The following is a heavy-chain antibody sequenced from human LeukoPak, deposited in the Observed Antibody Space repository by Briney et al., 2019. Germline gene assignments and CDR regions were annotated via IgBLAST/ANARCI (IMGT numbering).Heavy chain of an antibody. CDR1: GFTFSTYG. Sequence: PGRSLRLSCAASGFTFSTYGMHWVRQAPGKGLDWVAVIWYDGSKKYYADSVKGRFTISRDNSRNTLYLQMNSLRAEDTAVYYCAKERVDYGDYERVYFLHWGQGTLVTVSS. V-gene: IGHV3-30*18. CDR2: IWYDGSKK. J-gene: IGHJ1*01. CDR3: AKERVDYGDYERVYFLH. D-gene: IGHD4-17*01.